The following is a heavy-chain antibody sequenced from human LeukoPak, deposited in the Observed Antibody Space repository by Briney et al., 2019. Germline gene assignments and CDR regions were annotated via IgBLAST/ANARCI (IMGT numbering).Heavy chain of an antibody. Sequence: SVKVSCKASGGTFSSYTISWVRQAPGEGLEWMGGIIPIFGTANYAQKIQGRVTITADESTSTAYMGLSSLRSEDTAVHYCARDLDCGGDCQSDAFDIWGQGTMVTVSS. CDR3: ARDLDCGGDCQSDAFDI. V-gene: IGHV1-69*13. CDR2: IIPIFGTA. D-gene: IGHD2-21*02. J-gene: IGHJ3*02. CDR1: GGTFSSYT.